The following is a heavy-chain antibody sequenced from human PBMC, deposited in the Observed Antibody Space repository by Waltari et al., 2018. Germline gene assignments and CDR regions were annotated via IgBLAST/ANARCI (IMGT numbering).Heavy chain of an antibody. CDR1: GGSISSGSYY. CDR3: AREEDFVDAFDI. V-gene: IGHV4-61*02. Sequence: QVQLQESGPGLVKPSQTLSLTCTVSGGSISSGSYYWSWIRQPAGKGLEWIGRIYTSGSTNYNPSLKSRVTISVDTSKNQFSLKLSSVTAADTAVYYCAREEDFVDAFDIWGQGTMVTVSS. CDR2: IYTSGST. J-gene: IGHJ3*02.